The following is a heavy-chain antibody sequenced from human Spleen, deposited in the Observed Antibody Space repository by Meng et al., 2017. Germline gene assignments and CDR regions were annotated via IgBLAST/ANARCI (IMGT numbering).Heavy chain of an antibody. V-gene: IGHV4-4*02. CDR2: IYHSGST. Sequence: QLLLPECGRGMVKPSGTLFLNCALSGGSISRSNWWSWVRQPPGKGLEWIGEIYHSGSTNYNPSLKSRVTISVDKSKNQFSLKLSSVTAADTAVYYCARDVYDFWSGYHFDYWGQGTLVTVSS. D-gene: IGHD3-3*01. CDR3: ARDVYDFWSGYHFDY. J-gene: IGHJ4*02. CDR1: GGSISRSNW.